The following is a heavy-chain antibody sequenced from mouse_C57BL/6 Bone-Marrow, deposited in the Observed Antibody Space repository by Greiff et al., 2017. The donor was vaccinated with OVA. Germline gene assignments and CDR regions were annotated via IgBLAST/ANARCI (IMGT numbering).Heavy chain of an antibody. J-gene: IGHJ1*03. CDR2: IRNKANGYTT. CDR3: ARWDYYGGYFDV. Sequence: DVKLQESGGGLVQPGGSLSLSCAASGFTFTDYYMSWVRQPPGKALEWLGFIRNKANGYTTEYSASVKGRFTISRDNYQSILYLQMNALRAEDSATYYCARWDYYGGYFDVWGTGTTVTVSS. V-gene: IGHV7-3*01. D-gene: IGHD1-1*01. CDR1: GFTFTDYY.